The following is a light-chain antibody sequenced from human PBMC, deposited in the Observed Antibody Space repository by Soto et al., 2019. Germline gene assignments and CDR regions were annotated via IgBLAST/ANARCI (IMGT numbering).Light chain of an antibody. CDR1: QSVSNNY. CDR3: QQYNKWPRT. CDR2: GAS. V-gene: IGKV3-20*01. J-gene: IGKJ1*01. Sequence: EIVLTQSPGTLSLSPGERATLSCRASQSVSNNYLAWYQQKPGQAPRLLIYGASNRATGIPDRFSGSGSGTDFTLTISRLEPEDFAVYYCQQYNKWPRTFGQGTKVDI.